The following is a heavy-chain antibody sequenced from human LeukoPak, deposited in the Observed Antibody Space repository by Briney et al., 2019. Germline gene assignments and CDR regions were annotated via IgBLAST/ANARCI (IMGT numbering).Heavy chain of an antibody. D-gene: IGHD2-15*01. Sequence: GVSLRLSCAASGFTFSSHGMHWVRQAPGKGLEWVAFIRYDGTNKYYADSVKGRFTISRDNSKNTLYLQMNSLRAEDTAVYYCAKDKDSTNWYFDYWGQGTLVTVSS. J-gene: IGHJ4*02. CDR3: AKDKDSTNWYFDY. CDR1: GFTFSSHG. CDR2: IRYDGTNK. V-gene: IGHV3-30*02.